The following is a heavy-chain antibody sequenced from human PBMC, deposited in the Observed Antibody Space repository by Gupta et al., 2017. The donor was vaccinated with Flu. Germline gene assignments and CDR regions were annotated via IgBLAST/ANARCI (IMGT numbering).Heavy chain of an antibody. V-gene: IGHV3-30*18. D-gene: IGHD2-2*01. CDR3: AKDGPWTASCPYYCYYMDV. Sequence: QLVESGGGVVQFGTSLRPSVAASGFPFSRYGLHWVLQAPGKGLEWVADIASDGSHKDYADSVRGRFTISRDNSKNTLSLEMDSLRVEDTAVYYCAKDGPWTASCPYYCYYMDVWGKGTTVTVSS. J-gene: IGHJ6*03. CDR2: IASDGSHK. CDR1: GFPFSRYG.